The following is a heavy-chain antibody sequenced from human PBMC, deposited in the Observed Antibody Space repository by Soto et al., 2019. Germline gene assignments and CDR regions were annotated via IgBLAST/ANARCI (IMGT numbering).Heavy chain of an antibody. CDR1: GYTFSDYA. J-gene: IGHJ2*01. CDR3: VRCYCSVGSCYACWHFDL. V-gene: IGHV1-18*03. Sequence: QVQLVQSGGEVKKPGASVKVSCQASGYTFSDYAISWVRQAPGQGLEWMGWISASTRNTDQAQNFQGRVIMTVDTSNNTDYMALRSLRSGDMAVYYCVRCYCSVGSCYACWHFDLWGRGTMVTVSS. D-gene: IGHD2-15*01. CDR2: ISASTRNT.